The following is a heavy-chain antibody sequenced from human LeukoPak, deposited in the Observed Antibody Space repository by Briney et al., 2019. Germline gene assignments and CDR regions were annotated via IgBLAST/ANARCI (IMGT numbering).Heavy chain of an antibody. CDR1: GFTFSSYS. V-gene: IGHV3-21*01. CDR2: ISSSSSYI. CDR3: ARLTTEYFDY. Sequence: RPWGSLRLSCAASGFTFSSYSMNWVRQAPGKGLEWVSSISSSSSYIYYADSVKGRFTISRDNAKNSLYLQMNSLRAEDTAVYYCARLTTEYFDYWGQGTLVTVSS. J-gene: IGHJ4*02. D-gene: IGHD4-17*01.